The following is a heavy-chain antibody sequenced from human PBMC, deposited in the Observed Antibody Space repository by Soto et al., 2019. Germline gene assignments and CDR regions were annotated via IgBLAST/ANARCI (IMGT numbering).Heavy chain of an antibody. CDR1: GGSISSGGYY. J-gene: IGHJ6*02. D-gene: IGHD2-15*01. Sequence: QVQLQESGPGLVKPSQTLSLTCTVSGGSISSGGYYWSWIRQHPGKGLEWIEYIYYSGSTYYNPSLKSRVTIAVDKSKNQFSLKLSSVTAADTDVYYCARGLLNDSDYYGMDVWGQGTTVTVSS. CDR2: IYYSGST. CDR3: ARGLLNDSDYYGMDV. V-gene: IGHV4-31*03.